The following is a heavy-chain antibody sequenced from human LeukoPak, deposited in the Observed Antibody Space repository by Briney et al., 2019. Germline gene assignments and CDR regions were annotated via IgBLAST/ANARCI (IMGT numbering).Heavy chain of an antibody. CDR3: ARASTPSYSSSHVTI. V-gene: IGHV1-2*04. D-gene: IGHD6-13*01. CDR1: GGTFSSYA. J-gene: IGHJ3*02. CDR2: INPNSGGT. Sequence: ASVKVSCKASGGTFSSYAISWVRQAPGQGLEWMGWINPNSGGTNYAQKFQGWVTMTRDTSISTAYMELSRLRSDDTAVYYCARASTPSYSSSHVTIWGQGTMVTVSS.